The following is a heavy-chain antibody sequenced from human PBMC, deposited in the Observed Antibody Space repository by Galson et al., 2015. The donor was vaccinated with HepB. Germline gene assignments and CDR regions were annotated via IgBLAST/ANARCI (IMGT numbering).Heavy chain of an antibody. CDR2: MNPNSGQT. Sequence: SVKVSCKASGYSFISDDINWVRQATGHGLEWMGWMNPNSGQTGYAQKFQGRVTMTRDTSITTAYMELTGLTFEDTAMYYCARGGRGLWLLGDLDLWGQGTLVTVSS. J-gene: IGHJ4*02. V-gene: IGHV1-8*01. CDR1: GYSFISDD. D-gene: IGHD5-12*01. CDR3: ARGGRGLWLLGDLDL.